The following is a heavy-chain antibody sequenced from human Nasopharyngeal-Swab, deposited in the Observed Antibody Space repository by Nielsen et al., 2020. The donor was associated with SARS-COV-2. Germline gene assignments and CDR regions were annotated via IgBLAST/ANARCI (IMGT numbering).Heavy chain of an antibody. J-gene: IGHJ3*02. CDR1: GFTFSSLG. Sequence: GESLKISCAASGFTFSSLGMHWVRQAPGKGLEWVAVISYDGSDEYFAHSVKGRFTISRDNSKNTVYLQMNSLRGEDTAVYYCAKGRQYGAAAPDAFDTWGQGTMVIVSS. V-gene: IGHV3-30*18. CDR3: AKGRQYGAAAPDAFDT. CDR2: ISYDGSDE. D-gene: IGHD6-13*01.